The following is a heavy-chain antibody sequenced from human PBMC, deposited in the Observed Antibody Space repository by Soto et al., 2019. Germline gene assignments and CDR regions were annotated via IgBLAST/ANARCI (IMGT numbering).Heavy chain of an antibody. CDR2: VYCCGRT. J-gene: IGHJ3*02. CDR3: ANTYYDILTGYHDVFDI. D-gene: IGHD3-9*01. CDR1: GGTLSSFTYY. V-gene: IGHV4-39*01. Sequence: TSETLSLTCTVSGGTLSSFTYYWGWVRQPPRKGLECIWSVYCCGRTYYNPSLKSRVTISVDTSKNQFSMKLSSVTAADTAVHYCANTYYDILTGYHDVFDIWGQGTMVTVSS.